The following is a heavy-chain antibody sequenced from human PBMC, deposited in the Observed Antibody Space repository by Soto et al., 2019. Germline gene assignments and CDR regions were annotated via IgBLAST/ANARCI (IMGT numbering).Heavy chain of an antibody. V-gene: IGHV3-33*01. CDR3: ARDKWIAAIRYYYYYGMDV. CDR1: GFTFSSYG. Sequence: GGSLRLSCAASGFTFSSYGMHWVRQAPGKGLEWVAVIWYDGSNKYYADSVKGRFTISRDNSKNTLYLQMNSLRAEDTAVYYCARDKWIAAIRYYYYYGMDVWGQGTTVTVSS. CDR2: IWYDGSNK. J-gene: IGHJ6*02. D-gene: IGHD6-13*01.